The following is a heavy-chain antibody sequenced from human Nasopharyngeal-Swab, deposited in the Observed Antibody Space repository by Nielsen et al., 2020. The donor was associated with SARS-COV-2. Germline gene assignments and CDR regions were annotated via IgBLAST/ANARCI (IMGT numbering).Heavy chain of an antibody. D-gene: IGHD4-23*01. CDR2: IYSGGST. CDR1: GFTFSSYE. CDR3: ARDRPIPGYGGNSYYYGMDV. J-gene: IGHJ6*02. Sequence: GGSLRLSCAASGFTFSSYEMNWVRQAPGKGLEWVSVIYSGGSTYYADSVKGRFTISRDNSKNTLYLQMNSLSAEDTAVYYCARDRPIPGYGGNSYYYGMDVWGQGTTVTVSS. V-gene: IGHV3-66*01.